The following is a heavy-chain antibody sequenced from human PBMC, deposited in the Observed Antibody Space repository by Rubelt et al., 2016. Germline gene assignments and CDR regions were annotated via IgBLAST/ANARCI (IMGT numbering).Heavy chain of an antibody. Sequence: GSLRLSCAASGFSFGIYSMIWIRQAPGKGLEWVSSINNSGGGVFYADSVKGRVTNYRDNARNSLYLQMNSLRAEDTAVYHCVRLINGYLDFWGQGTLVSVSS. V-gene: IGHV3-21*06. CDR2: INNSGGGV. CDR3: VRLINGYLDF. D-gene: IGHD2-8*01. CDR1: GFSFGIYS. J-gene: IGHJ4*02.